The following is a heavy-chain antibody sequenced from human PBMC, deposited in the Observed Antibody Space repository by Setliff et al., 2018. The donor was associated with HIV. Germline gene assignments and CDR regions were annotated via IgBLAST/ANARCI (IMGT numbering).Heavy chain of an antibody. D-gene: IGHD3-16*02. J-gene: IGHJ4*02. CDR2: IIPHFDAP. Sequence: SVKVSCKASGYTLTGHYMHWVRQARGQGLEWMGAIIPHFDAPQYAQKFQGRVTITADQSTSTAYMELRSLRSEDTAVYYCARAYYDSVWGSHRYRFYYFDYWGQGSLVTVSS. CDR3: ARAYYDSVWGSHRYRFYYFDY. CDR1: GYTLTGHY. V-gene: IGHV1-69*13.